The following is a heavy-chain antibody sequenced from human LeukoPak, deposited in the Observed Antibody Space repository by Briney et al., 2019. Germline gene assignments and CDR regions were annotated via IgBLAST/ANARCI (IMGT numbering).Heavy chain of an antibody. V-gene: IGHV3-9*01. Sequence: GRSLRLSCAASGFTFDDYAMHWVRQAPGKGLEWVSGISWNSGSIGYADSVKGRFTISRDNAKNSLYLQMNSLRAEDTAVYYCARIGDSQYYFDYWGQGTLVTVSS. J-gene: IGHJ4*02. CDR3: ARIGDSQYYFDY. CDR1: GFTFDDYA. CDR2: ISWNSGSI. D-gene: IGHD5-18*01.